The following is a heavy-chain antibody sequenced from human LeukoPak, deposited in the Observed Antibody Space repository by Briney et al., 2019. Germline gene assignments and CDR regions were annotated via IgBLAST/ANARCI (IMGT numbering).Heavy chain of an antibody. CDR2: INHSGST. CDR1: GGSFSGYY. J-gene: IGHJ3*02. D-gene: IGHD3-10*01. CDR3: AKSNGYGLIDI. V-gene: IGHV4-34*01. Sequence: PSETLSLTCAVYGGSFSGYYWSWIRQPPGKGLEWIGEINHSGSTNYNPSLKSRITISLDTSRNQFSLKLNSVTAADTAVYYCAKSNGYGLIDIWGQGTMVTVSS.